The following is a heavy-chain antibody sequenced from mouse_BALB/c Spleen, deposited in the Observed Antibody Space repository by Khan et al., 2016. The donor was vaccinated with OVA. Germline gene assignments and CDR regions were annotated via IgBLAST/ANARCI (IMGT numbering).Heavy chain of an antibody. CDR3: ARSGSGSVGC. J-gene: IGHJ3*01. Sequence: QVQLQQPGAELARPGASVKLSCKTSGYTFTDFYINWVKQRTGQGLEWIGDIYPGSANTYYNEKFKGKATLTVDKSSSTAYMQLSSLTSEDSAVYFCARSGSGSVGCWGQGTLVTVSA. V-gene: IGHV1-77*01. CDR2: IYPGSANT. D-gene: IGHD2-2*01. CDR1: GYTFTDFY.